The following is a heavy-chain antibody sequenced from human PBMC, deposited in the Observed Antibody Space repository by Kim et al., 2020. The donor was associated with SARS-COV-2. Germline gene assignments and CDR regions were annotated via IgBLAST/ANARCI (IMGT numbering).Heavy chain of an antibody. V-gene: IGHV3-53*01. J-gene: IGHJ4*02. D-gene: IGHD6-13*01. CDR3: AREGVHIAAAGTAGYYFDY. Sequence: GRFTSSRDNSKNTLYLQMNSLRAEDTAVYYCAREGVHIAAAGTAGYYFDYWGQGTLVTVSS.